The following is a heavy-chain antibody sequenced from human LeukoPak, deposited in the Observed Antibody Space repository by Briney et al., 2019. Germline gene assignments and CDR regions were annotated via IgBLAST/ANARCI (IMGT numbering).Heavy chain of an antibody. CDR1: GGSISSYY. Sequence: SETLSLTCSVSGGSISSYYLSWIRQPPGKGLEWIGYIYDSGRTRYNPSLKSRVSVSADTSKNQFSLKLSSVTAADTAIYYCARDTKNNCSGGNCYSGGFDYWGQGALVSVSA. CDR3: ARDTKNNCSGGNCYSGGFDY. D-gene: IGHD2-15*01. V-gene: IGHV4-59*01. CDR2: IYDSGRT. J-gene: IGHJ4*02.